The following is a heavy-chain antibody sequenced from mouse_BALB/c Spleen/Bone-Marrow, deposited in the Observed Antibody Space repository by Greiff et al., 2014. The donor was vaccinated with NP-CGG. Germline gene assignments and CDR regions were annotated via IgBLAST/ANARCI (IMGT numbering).Heavy chain of an antibody. Sequence: VQLVESGAELVKPGASVKLSCTASGFNIKDTYMHWVKQRPEQGLEWIGRIDPANGNTKYDPKFQGKATITADTSSNTAYLQLSSLTSEDTAVYYCAYGGSYDYFDYWGQGTTLTVSS. CDR3: AYGGSYDYFDY. D-gene: IGHD1-1*01. CDR1: GFNIKDTY. CDR2: IDPANGNT. J-gene: IGHJ2*01. V-gene: IGHV14-3*02.